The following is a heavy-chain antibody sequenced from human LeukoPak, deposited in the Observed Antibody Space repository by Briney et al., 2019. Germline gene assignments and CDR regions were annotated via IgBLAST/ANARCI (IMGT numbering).Heavy chain of an antibody. D-gene: IGHD3-16*02. CDR2: XXQDGSEK. V-gene: IGHV3-7*01. CDR1: XXXXXXXW. CDR3: ARGVWGSYRPTMYYFDY. J-gene: IGHJ4*02. Sequence: SXRLSCAASXXXXXXXWMSXVXQAPXXGXXXXXXXXQDGSEKYYVDSVKGRFTISRDNAKNSLYLQMNSLRAEDTAVYYCARGVWGSYRPTMYYFDYWGQGTLVTVSS.